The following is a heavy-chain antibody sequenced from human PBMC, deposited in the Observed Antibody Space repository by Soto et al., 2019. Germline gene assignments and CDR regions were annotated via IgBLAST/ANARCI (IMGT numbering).Heavy chain of an antibody. CDR1: GFPFSIYS. J-gene: IGHJ4*02. CDR2: ITSDTNTI. CDR3: ARSVEGHFDY. D-gene: IGHD6-19*01. Sequence: EVQLVESGGGLVQPGGSLRLSCAASGFPFSIYSMDWVRQAPGKGLEWSSYITSDTNTIKYADSVNGRFTISRDNAKNLVYLQMNSLGDEDTAVYFCARSVEGHFDYWGQGTVVTVSS. V-gene: IGHV3-48*02.